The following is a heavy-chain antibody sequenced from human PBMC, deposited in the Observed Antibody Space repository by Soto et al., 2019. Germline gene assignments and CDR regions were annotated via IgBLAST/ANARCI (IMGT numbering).Heavy chain of an antibody. J-gene: IGHJ6*02. CDR3: ARHKELLLASLSYCLDL. V-gene: IGHV4-39*01. D-gene: IGHD3-22*01. CDR1: GDFVSSSRYY. CDR2: IYYTGDT. Sequence: PSETLSLTCTVSGDFVSSSRYYWGWIRQPPGKGLEWIGSIYYTGDTFFNPSLKSRVTFSVDPSKNQFSLKLTSLTAADTAVYFCARHKELLLASLSYCLDLWGQGTTVTVSS.